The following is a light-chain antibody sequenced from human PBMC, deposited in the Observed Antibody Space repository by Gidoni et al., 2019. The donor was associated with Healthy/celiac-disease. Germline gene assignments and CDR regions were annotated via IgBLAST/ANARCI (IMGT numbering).Light chain of an antibody. Sequence: SYELTQPPSVSVSPGQTASITCSGDNLGDKYACWYQQKPGQSPVLVIYQDSKRPSGIPERFSGSNSGNTATLTISGTQAMDGADYYCQAWDSSLYVFGTGTKVTVL. CDR1: NLGDKY. CDR3: QAWDSSLYV. J-gene: IGLJ1*01. CDR2: QDS. V-gene: IGLV3-1*01.